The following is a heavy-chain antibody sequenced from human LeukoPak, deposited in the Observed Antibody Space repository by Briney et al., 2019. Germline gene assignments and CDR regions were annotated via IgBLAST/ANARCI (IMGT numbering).Heavy chain of an antibody. Sequence: SQTLSLTCTVSGGSISSGDYYWSWIRQPPGKGLEWIGYIYYSGSTFYNPSLKSRVTISVDTSKNQFSLKLSSVTAADTAVYYCARDLLNEGNHLDYWGQGTLVTVSS. D-gene: IGHD4-23*01. CDR3: ARDLLNEGNHLDY. CDR2: IYYSGST. V-gene: IGHV4-30-4*01. J-gene: IGHJ4*02. CDR1: GGSISSGDYY.